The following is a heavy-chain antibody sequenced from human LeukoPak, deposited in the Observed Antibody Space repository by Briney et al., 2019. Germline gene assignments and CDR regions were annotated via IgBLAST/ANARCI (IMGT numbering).Heavy chain of an antibody. J-gene: IGHJ6*02. D-gene: IGHD5-18*01. V-gene: IGHV3-49*04. CDR2: IRSKAYGGTT. Sequence: GQSLRLSCTASGFIFGDHAMSWVRQAPGKGLEWVGFIRSKAYGGTTEYAASVKGRFTISRDDSEGIAYLQMNSLRIEDTAVYYCARGPIHLWLHNGMDVWGQGTTVIVFS. CDR1: GFIFGDHA. CDR3: ARGPIHLWLHNGMDV.